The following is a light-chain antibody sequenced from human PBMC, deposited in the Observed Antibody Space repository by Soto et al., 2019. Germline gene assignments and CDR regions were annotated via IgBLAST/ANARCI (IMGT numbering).Light chain of an antibody. Sequence: QSALTQPASVSGSPGQSIAISCTGTSSDVGKYSYVSWFQQYPGTAPKLMIYEVTNRPSGVSNRFSGSKSGNTASLSISGLQPEDEADYYCSSFTTSNXWVXXGGTKLTVL. V-gene: IGLV2-14*01. CDR3: SSFTTSNXWV. CDR1: SSDVGKYSY. J-gene: IGLJ3*02. CDR2: EVT.